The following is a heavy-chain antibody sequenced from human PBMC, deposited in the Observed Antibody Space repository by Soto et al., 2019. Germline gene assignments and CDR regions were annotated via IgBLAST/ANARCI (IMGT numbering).Heavy chain of an antibody. CDR2: INHSGST. D-gene: IGHD5-12*01. J-gene: IGHJ6*03. CDR3: AREGRGDRYYYYRDV. Sequence: PSETLSLTCAVYGGSFSGYYWSWIRQPPGKGLEWIGEINHSGSTNYNPSLKSRVTISVDTSKNQFSLKLSSVTAADTAVYYCAREGRGDRYYYYRDVWGKGTTVTVSS. V-gene: IGHV4-34*01. CDR1: GGSFSGYY.